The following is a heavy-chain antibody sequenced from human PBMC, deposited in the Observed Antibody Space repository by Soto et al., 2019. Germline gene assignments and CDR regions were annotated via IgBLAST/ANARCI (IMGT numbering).Heavy chain of an antibody. Sequence: QVQLQESGPGLVKPSETLSLTCTVSGGSVSSGSYYWSWIRQPPGKGLEWIGYIYDSGSTNYNPSLESRVTISVDTSKNQFSLKLRSVTAADTAVYYWARHPYYYDSSGGGRYFDYWGQGTLVTVSS. V-gene: IGHV4-61*01. J-gene: IGHJ4*02. CDR2: IYDSGST. CDR1: GGSVSSGSYY. D-gene: IGHD3-22*01. CDR3: ARHPYYYDSSGGGRYFDY.